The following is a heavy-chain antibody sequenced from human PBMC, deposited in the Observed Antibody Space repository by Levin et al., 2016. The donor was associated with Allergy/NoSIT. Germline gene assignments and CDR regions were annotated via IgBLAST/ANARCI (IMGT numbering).Heavy chain of an antibody. V-gene: IGHV3-11*01. D-gene: IGHD6-19*01. CDR3: ARSQWLETFFDY. J-gene: IGHJ4*02. Sequence: WIRQPPGKGLEWVSYISSSGSTIYYADSVKGRFTISRDNAKNSLYLQMNSLRAEDTAVYYCARSQWLETFFDYWGQGTLVTVSS. CDR2: ISSSGSTI.